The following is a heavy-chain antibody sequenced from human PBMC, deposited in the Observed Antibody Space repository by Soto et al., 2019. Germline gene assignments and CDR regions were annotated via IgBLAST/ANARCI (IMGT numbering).Heavy chain of an antibody. CDR1: GFTFSSYA. V-gene: IGHV3-23*01. Sequence: QSGGSLRLSCAASGFTFSSYAMSWVRQAPGKGLEWVSAISGSGGSTYYADSVKGRFTISRDNSKNTLYLQMNSLRAEDTAVYYCAKGLRAPYPITMIVVVEWGGVGNFDYWGQGTLVTVS. J-gene: IGHJ4*02. CDR3: AKGLRAPYPITMIVVVEWGGVGNFDY. CDR2: ISGSGGST. D-gene: IGHD3-22*01.